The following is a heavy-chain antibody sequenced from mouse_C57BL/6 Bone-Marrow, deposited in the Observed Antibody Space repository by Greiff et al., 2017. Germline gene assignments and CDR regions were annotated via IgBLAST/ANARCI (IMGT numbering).Heavy chain of an antibody. V-gene: IGHV1-69*01. Sequence: QVQLQQPGAELVMPGASVKLSCKASGYTFTSYWMHWVKQRPGQGLEWIGEIDPSDSYTNYNQKFKGKSTLTVDKSSSTAYMQLSSLTSEDSAVYYGAKDYYGSSYYLDYWGEGTTLTGSS. D-gene: IGHD1-1*01. J-gene: IGHJ2*01. CDR1: GYTFTSYW. CDR3: AKDYYGSSYYLDY. CDR2: IDPSDSYT.